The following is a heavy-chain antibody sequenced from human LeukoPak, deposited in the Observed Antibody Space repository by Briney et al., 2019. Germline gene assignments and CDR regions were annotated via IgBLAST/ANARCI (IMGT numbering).Heavy chain of an antibody. CDR1: GYTFTSYD. Sequence: ASVKVSCKASGYTFTSYDINWVRQAPGQGLEWMGWINPNSGGTNYAQKLQGRVTMTRDTSISTAYMELSRLRSDDTAVYYCARGNGVATSSDFDYWGQGTLVTVSS. J-gene: IGHJ4*02. CDR3: ARGNGVATSSDFDY. D-gene: IGHD2-2*01. V-gene: IGHV1-2*02. CDR2: INPNSGGT.